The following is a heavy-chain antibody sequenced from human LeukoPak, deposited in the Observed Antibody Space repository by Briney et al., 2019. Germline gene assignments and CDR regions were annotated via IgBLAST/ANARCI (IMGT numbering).Heavy chain of an antibody. CDR2: IYYSGST. D-gene: IGHD3-3*01. CDR1: GGSISSYY. V-gene: IGHV4-59*01. Sequence: SETLSLTCTVSGGSISSYYWSWIRQPPGKGLEWIGYIYYSGSTNYNPSLKSRVTISVDTPKNQFSLKLSSVTAADTAVYYCARYTIFEFDPWGQGTLVTVSS. J-gene: IGHJ5*02. CDR3: ARYTIFEFDP.